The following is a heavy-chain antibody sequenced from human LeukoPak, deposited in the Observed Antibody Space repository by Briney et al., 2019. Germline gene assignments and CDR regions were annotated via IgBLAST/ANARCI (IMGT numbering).Heavy chain of an antibody. CDR3: APNQPRHPFDY. CDR1: GFTFSSYA. V-gene: IGHV3-21*01. D-gene: IGHD2-2*01. Sequence: PGGSLRLSCAASGFTFSSYAMSWVRQAPGKGLEWVSSISSSTSYIYYADSVKGRFTISRDNAKNSLYLQMNSLRAEDTAVYYCAPNQPRHPFDYWGQGTLVTVSS. CDR2: ISSSTSYI. J-gene: IGHJ4*02.